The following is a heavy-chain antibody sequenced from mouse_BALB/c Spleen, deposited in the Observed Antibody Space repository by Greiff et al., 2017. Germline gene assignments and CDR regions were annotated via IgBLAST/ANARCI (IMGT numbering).Heavy chain of an antibody. CDR1: GFTIKDYY. D-gene: IGHD2-14*01. CDR3: NAGGVRGGRDY. CDR2: IDPENGDT. Sequence: EVQLQQSGAELVRSGASVKLSCTASGFTIKDYYMHWVKQRPEQGLEWIGWIDPENGDTEYAPKFQGKATMTADTSSNTAYLQLSSLTSEDTAVYYCNAGGVRGGRDYWGQGTTLTVSS. J-gene: IGHJ2*01. V-gene: IGHV14-4*02.